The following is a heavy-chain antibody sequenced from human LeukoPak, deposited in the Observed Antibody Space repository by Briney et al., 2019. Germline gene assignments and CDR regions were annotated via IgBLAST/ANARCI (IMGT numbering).Heavy chain of an antibody. D-gene: IGHD3-9*01. CDR1: GFTFSSYW. V-gene: IGHV3-7*01. Sequence: GGSPRLSCAASGFTFSSYWMSWVRQAPGKGLEWVANIKQDGSEKYYVDPVKGRFTISRDNSKNTLYLQMNSLRAEDTAVYYCAKESSYYDILTGYPPDSDYMDVWGKGTTVTVSS. CDR3: AKESSYYDILTGYPPDSDYMDV. J-gene: IGHJ6*03. CDR2: IKQDGSEK.